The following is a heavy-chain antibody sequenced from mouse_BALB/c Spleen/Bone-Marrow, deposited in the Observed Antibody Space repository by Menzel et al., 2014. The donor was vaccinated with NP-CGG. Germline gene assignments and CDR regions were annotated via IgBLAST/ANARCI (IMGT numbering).Heavy chain of an antibody. D-gene: IGHD2-3*01. CDR3: ARYDGYEAY. CDR2: INPSTGYT. J-gene: IGHJ3*01. Sequence: VQLVESGAELAKPGASVKMSCKASGNTFTSYWMHWEKQRPGQGLEWIGNINPSTGYTEYNQKFKDKATLTADKSSSTAYMQLSSLTSEDSAVYYCARYDGYEAYWGQGTLVTVSA. CDR1: GNTFTSYW. V-gene: IGHV1-7*01.